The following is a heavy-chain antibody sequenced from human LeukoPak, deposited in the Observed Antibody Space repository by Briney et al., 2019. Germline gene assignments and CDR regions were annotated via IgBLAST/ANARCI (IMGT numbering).Heavy chain of an antibody. V-gene: IGHV5-51*01. Sequence: GESLKISCQGSRYSFTNYWIAWVRQMPGKGLDWMGIIYPGDSDTRYSPSFQGQVTISADRSISTAYLQWNSLKASDTAIYYCARHLSELAATYHFDYWGQGTLVTVSS. CDR3: ARHLSELAATYHFDY. J-gene: IGHJ4*02. D-gene: IGHD2-15*01. CDR2: IYPGDSDT. CDR1: RYSFTNYW.